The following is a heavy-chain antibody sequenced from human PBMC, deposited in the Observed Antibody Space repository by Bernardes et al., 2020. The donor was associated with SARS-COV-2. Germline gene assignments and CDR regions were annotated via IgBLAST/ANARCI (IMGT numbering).Heavy chain of an antibody. CDR3: AKDYLSPYSSGWFFQVLHYGMDV. D-gene: IGHD6-19*01. CDR1: GFTFSSSA. CDR2: ISGSGGCT. V-gene: IGHV3-23*01. Sequence: GGSLRLSRAASGFTFSSSAMSWVRHAPVKGLEWVSAISGSGGCTYYADSGKGRFTISRDNSKNTLYLQMNSLRAEDTAVYYCAKDYLSPYSSGWFFQVLHYGMDVWGQGTTGTVSS. J-gene: IGHJ6*01.